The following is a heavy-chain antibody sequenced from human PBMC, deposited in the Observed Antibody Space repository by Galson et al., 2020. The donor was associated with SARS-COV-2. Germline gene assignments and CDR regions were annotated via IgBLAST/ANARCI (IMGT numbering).Heavy chain of an antibody. CDR2: INSGGTMT. CDR1: GFMFSDYW. Sequence: ALHGESLKISCTASGFMFSDYWMYWVRQVPGKGLVWVAGINSGGTMTTYADSVRGRFTISRDNAKNTLYLQLNALRAGDTAVFHCVRSAPFWTYALDIWGQGTVVTVSS. J-gene: IGHJ3*02. D-gene: IGHD3-3*01. CDR3: VRSAPFWTYALDI. V-gene: IGHV3-74*01.